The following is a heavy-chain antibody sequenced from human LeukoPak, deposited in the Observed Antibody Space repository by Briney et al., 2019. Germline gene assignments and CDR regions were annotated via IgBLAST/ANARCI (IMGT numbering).Heavy chain of an antibody. CDR2: ISAGNGNT. CDR1: GYTFTSYA. V-gene: IGHV1-3*01. CDR3: ARDSGSGSNDY. J-gene: IGHJ4*02. Sequence: WASVTVSCKASGYTFTSYAIHWVRPAPGQRLEWMGWISAGNGNTKYSQNFQGRVTFISNTSATTAFMELSSLRSEDAAVYYCARDSGSGSNDYWGQGTLVTVSS. D-gene: IGHD1-26*01.